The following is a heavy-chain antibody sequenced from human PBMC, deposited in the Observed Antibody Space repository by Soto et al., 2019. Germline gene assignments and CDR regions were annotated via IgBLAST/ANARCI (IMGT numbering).Heavy chain of an antibody. D-gene: IGHD3-16*02. CDR3: ASPPRYREYYFDY. Sequence: NPSETLSLTCAVYGGSFSGYYWSWIRQPPGKGLEWIGEINHSGSTNYNPSLKSRVTISVDTSKNQFSLKLSSVTAADTAVYYCASPPRYREYYFDYWGQGTLVTVSS. CDR1: GGSFSGYY. CDR2: INHSGST. J-gene: IGHJ4*02. V-gene: IGHV4-34*01.